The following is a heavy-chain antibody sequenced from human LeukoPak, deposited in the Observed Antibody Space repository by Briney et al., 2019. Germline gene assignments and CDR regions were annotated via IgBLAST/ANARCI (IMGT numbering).Heavy chain of an antibody. J-gene: IGHJ3*02. CDR1: GYTLTSYG. CDR3: ARDPSYCSGGSCYFGAFDI. CDR2: ISAYNGNT. V-gene: IGHV1-18*01. Sequence: ASVKVSCKASGYTLTSYGISWVRQAPGQGLEWMGWISAYNGNTNYAQKLQGRVTMTTDTSTSTAYMELRRLRSDDTAVYYCARDPSYCSGGSCYFGAFDIWGQGTMVTVSS. D-gene: IGHD2-15*01.